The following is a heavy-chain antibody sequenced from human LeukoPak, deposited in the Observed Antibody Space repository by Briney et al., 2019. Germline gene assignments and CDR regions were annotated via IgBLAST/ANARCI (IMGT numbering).Heavy chain of an antibody. D-gene: IGHD6-19*01. Sequence: GGSPRLSCAASGFTFSNYAMYWVRQAPGKGLEYVSVISTDGSRIYYADSVKGRFTISRDNSKNTLYLQVGSLRAEDMAVYYCTRGVAISTSGWYDTFDYWGQGALVTVSS. V-gene: IGHV3-64*02. CDR3: TRGVAISTSGWYDTFDY. CDR2: ISTDGSRI. CDR1: GFTFSNYA. J-gene: IGHJ4*02.